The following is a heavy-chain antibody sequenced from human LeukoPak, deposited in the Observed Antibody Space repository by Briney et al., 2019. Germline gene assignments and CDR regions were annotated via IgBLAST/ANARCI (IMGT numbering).Heavy chain of an antibody. J-gene: IGHJ4*02. CDR2: IYYSGST. Sequence: PSETLSLTCTVSGGSISSGDNYWSWIRQPPGKGLEWIGYIYYSGSTYYNPSLKSRVTISVDTSKNQFSLKLSSMSAADTAVYYCAREDLYSSSWHNWVQGTLVTVSS. V-gene: IGHV4-30-4*08. D-gene: IGHD6-13*01. CDR1: GGSISSGDNY. CDR3: AREDLYSSSWHN.